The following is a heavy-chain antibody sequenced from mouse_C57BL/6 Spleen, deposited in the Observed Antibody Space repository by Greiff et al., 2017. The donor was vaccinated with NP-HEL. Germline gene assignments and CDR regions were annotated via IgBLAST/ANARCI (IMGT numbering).Heavy chain of an antibody. CDR3: AKAYYGSSYYFDY. V-gene: IGHV1-82*01. CDR2: IYPGDGDT. CDR1: GYAFSSSW. D-gene: IGHD1-1*01. Sequence: QVQLQQSGPELVKPGASVKISCKASGYAFSSSWMNWVKQRPGKGLEWIGRIYPGDGDTNYNGKFKGKATLTADKSSSTAYMQLSSLTSEVSAVYFCAKAYYGSSYYFDYWGQGTTLTVSS. J-gene: IGHJ2*01.